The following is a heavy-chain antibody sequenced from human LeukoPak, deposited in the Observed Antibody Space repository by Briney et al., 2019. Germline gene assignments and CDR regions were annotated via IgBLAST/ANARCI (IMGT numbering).Heavy chain of an antibody. Sequence: TGGSLRLSCAASEFTVSSNYMSWVRQAPGKGLEWGSIIYSGGSTYYADSVKGRFTISRDNSKNTLYLQMNSLRDEDTAVYYCAAHSSSKTRFDYWGQGTLVTVSS. CDR3: AAHSSSKTRFDY. D-gene: IGHD6-6*01. CDR2: IYSGGST. J-gene: IGHJ4*02. V-gene: IGHV3-66*01. CDR1: EFTVSSNY.